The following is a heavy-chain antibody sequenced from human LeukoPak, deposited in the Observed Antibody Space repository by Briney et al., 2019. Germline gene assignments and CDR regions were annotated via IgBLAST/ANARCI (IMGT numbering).Heavy chain of an antibody. Sequence: SETLSHTCTVSGGSISSYYWSWIRQPPGKGLEWIGYIYYSGSTNYNPSLKSRVTISVDTSKNQFSLKLSSVTAADTAVYYCARKPAYCSSTSCRRWRQAFDIWGQGTMVTVSS. CDR3: ARKPAYCSSTSCRRWRQAFDI. CDR2: IYYSGST. CDR1: GGSISSYY. J-gene: IGHJ3*02. V-gene: IGHV4-59*08. D-gene: IGHD2-2*01.